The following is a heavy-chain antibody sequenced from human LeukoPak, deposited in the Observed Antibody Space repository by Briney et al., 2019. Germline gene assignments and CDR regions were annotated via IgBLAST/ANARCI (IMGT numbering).Heavy chain of an antibody. V-gene: IGHV4-38-2*02. J-gene: IGHJ4*02. Sequence: SETLSLTCTVSGYSISSGYYWGWIRQPPGKGLEWIGSIYHSGRTFYNPSLKSRVTISVDTSKNQFSLRLSSVTAADTAVYYCARASYSYDINGWVPFDYWGQGTLVTVSS. CDR3: ARASYSYDINGWVPFDY. CDR1: GYSISSGYY. D-gene: IGHD3-22*01. CDR2: IYHSGRT.